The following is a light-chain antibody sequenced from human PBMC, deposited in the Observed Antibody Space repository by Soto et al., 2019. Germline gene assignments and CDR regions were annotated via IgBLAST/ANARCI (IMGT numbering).Light chain of an antibody. CDR1: QSVRNK. J-gene: IGKJ5*01. CDR3: QQXNIWRSIT. CDR2: DTS. V-gene: IGKV3-15*01. Sequence: EILMTQFPANLSLSPGDSATLSCRGSQSVRNKVAWYQHKPGQTPRLIIYDTSTTATAIPARFSGSGCGTYFTLTISSLQSEDFAVYYCQQXNIWRSITFGQGTRLEIK.